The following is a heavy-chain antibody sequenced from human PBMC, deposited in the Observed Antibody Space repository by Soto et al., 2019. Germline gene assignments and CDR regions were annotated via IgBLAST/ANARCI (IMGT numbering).Heavy chain of an antibody. D-gene: IGHD4-4*01. CDR3: ARPLWRDDYNWGYFDL. V-gene: IGHV3-30-3*01. CDR1: GFTFSSYA. CDR2: ISYDGSNK. J-gene: IGHJ2*01. Sequence: SLRLSGAASGFTFSSYAMHGVRQAPGKGLEWVAVISYDGSNKYYADSVKGRFTISRDNSKNTLYLQMNSLRAEDTAVYYCARPLWRDDYNWGYFDLWGRGTLVTVSS.